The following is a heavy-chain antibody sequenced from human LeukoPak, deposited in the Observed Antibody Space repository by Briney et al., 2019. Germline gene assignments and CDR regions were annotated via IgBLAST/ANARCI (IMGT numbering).Heavy chain of an antibody. CDR2: INPNSGGT. CDR1: GYTFTGYY. J-gene: IGHJ4*02. D-gene: IGHD5-18*01. V-gene: IGHV1-2*02. Sequence: ASVKVSCKASGYTFTGYYMHWVRQAPGQGLEWMGWINPNSGGTNYAQKFQGRVTMTRDTSISTAYMELSSLRSEDTAVYYCARGELWARGPREFDYWGQGTLVTVSS. CDR3: ARGELWARGPREFDY.